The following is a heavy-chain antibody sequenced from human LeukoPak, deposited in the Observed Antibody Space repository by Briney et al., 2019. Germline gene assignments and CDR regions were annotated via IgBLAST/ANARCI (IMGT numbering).Heavy chain of an antibody. J-gene: IGHJ4*02. V-gene: IGHV3-48*03. CDR3: ALNRGSGWYFHY. Sequence: GGSLRLSCAASGFTFSSYEMNWVRQAPGKGLEWVSYISSSGSTIYYADSVKGRFTISRDNSKNTLYLQMNSLRAEDTAVYYCALNRGSGWYFHYWGQGTLVTVSS. D-gene: IGHD6-19*01. CDR2: ISSSGSTI. CDR1: GFTFSSYE.